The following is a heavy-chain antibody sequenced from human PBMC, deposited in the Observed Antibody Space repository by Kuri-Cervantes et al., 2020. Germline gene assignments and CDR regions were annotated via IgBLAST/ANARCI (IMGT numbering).Heavy chain of an antibody. J-gene: IGHJ3*02. D-gene: IGHD6-19*01. CDR2: INHWGST. V-gene: IGHV4-34*01. Sequence: SETLSLTCAVYGGSLSGDYWNWIRQPPGKGLEWIGEINHWGSTKYNPSLKSRVTISVDTSKNQFSLKLSSVTAADTAVYYCARGRRGPGRIGYSSGSRSAFDIWGQGTMVTVSS. CDR1: GGSLSGDY. CDR3: ARGRRGPGRIGYSSGSRSAFDI.